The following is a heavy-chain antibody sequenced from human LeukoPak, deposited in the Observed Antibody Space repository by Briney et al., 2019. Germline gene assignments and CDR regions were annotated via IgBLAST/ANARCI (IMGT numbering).Heavy chain of an antibody. J-gene: IGHJ4*02. D-gene: IGHD6-19*01. CDR1: GITFGSYS. CDR2: ISSNGGNT. Sequence: PGGSLRLSCAASGITFGSYSMHWVRQAPGKGLEDVSSISSNGGNTYYANSVKGRFIISRDNSKNTLYLQMDSLRAEDMAVYYCARIRGGWYFDYWGQGTLVTVSS. V-gene: IGHV3-64*01. CDR3: ARIRGGWYFDY.